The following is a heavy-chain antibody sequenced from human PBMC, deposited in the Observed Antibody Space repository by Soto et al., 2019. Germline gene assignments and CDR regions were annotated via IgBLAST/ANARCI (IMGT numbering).Heavy chain of an antibody. CDR2: INHSGST. CDR1: GGSFSGYY. V-gene: IGHV4-34*01. D-gene: IGHD6-19*01. J-gene: IGHJ4*02. Sequence: SETLSLTCAVYGGSFSGYYWSWIRQPPGKGLEWIGEINHSGSTNYNPSLKSRVTISVDTSKNQFSLKLSSVTAADTAVYYCATLWAVADYWGQGTLVTVSS. CDR3: ATLWAVADY.